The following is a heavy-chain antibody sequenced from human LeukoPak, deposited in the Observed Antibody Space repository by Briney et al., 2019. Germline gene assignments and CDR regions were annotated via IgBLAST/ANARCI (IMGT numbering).Heavy chain of an antibody. CDR2: IYYSGST. D-gene: IGHD3-10*01. Sequence: SETLSLTCTVSGGSISSGDYYWSWIRQPPGKGLEWIGYIYYSGSTYYNPSLKSRVTISVDTSKNQFSLKLSSVTAADTAVYYCVREMGLLWFGSQPDYWGQGTLVTVSS. CDR3: VREMGLLWFGSQPDY. V-gene: IGHV4-30-4*01. CDR1: GGSISSGDYY. J-gene: IGHJ4*02.